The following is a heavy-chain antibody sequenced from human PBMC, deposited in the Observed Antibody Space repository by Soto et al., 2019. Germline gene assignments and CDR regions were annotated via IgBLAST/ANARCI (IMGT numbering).Heavy chain of an antibody. CDR1: GGTFSSYA. D-gene: IGHD3-22*01. CDR3: ARDRRQYYYDSSGYWGFDY. J-gene: IGHJ4*02. CDR2: IIPILGTA. Sequence: QVQLVQSGAEVKKPGSSVKVSCKASGGTFSSYAISWVRQAPGQGLEWMGGIIPILGTANYAQKFQGRVTITADKSTSTAYMELSSLRSEDTAVYYCARDRRQYYYDSSGYWGFDYWGQGTLVTVSS. V-gene: IGHV1-69*06.